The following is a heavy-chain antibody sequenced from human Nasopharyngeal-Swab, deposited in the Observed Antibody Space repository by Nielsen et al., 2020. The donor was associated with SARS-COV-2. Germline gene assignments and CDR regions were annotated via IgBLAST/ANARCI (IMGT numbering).Heavy chain of an antibody. D-gene: IGHD1-26*01. CDR3: ARAPYSGSCYYDYGMDV. V-gene: IGHV1-69*04. CDR1: GCTFSSYA. Sequence: SVKVSCKASGCTFSSYAISWVRQAPGQGLEWMGRIIPILGIANYAQKFQGRVTITADKSTSTAYMELSSLRSEDKAVYYCARAPYSGSCYYDYGMDVWGQGTTVTVSS. J-gene: IGHJ6*02. CDR2: IIPILGIA.